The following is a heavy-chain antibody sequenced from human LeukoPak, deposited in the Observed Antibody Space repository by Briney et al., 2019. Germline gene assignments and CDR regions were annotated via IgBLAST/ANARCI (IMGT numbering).Heavy chain of an antibody. V-gene: IGHV3-33*05. Sequence: GGSLRLSCGASGFTFSSYGMHWVRQAPGKGLEWVAVISYDGSNKYYADSVKGRFTISRDNSKNTLYLQMNSLRAEDTAVYYCAKDPRGGQWLPRGGYFDYWGQGTLVTVSS. CDR2: ISYDGSNK. CDR1: GFTFSSYG. CDR3: AKDPRGGQWLPRGGYFDY. D-gene: IGHD6-19*01. J-gene: IGHJ4*02.